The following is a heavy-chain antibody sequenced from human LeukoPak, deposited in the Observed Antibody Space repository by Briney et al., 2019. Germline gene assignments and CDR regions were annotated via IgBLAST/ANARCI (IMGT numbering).Heavy chain of an antibody. V-gene: IGHV3-30*02. CDR2: IRFDESRT. Sequence: PGGSLRLSCAASGFTFSNYGMHGVRQAPGKGLEGVAFIRFDESRTFYGDSVKGRFIISRDNSENTLFLHMHSLRPEDTAVYYCAKALVLTVAGTYYVDHWGQGTLVTVSS. J-gene: IGHJ4*02. D-gene: IGHD6-19*01. CDR1: GFTFSNYG. CDR3: AKALVLTVAGTYYVDH.